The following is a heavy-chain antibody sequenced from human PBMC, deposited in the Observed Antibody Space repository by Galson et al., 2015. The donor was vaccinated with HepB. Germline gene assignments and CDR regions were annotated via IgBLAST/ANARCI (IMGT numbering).Heavy chain of an antibody. CDR1: GFTFDDYA. D-gene: IGHD1-1*01. Sequence: SLRLSCAASGFTFDDYAMHWVRQAPGKGLEWVSGISWNSGSIGYADSVKGRFTISRDNAKNSLYLQMNSLRAEDTALYYCAKDSTTGTPFESFDPWGQGTLVTVSS. CDR2: ISWNSGSI. V-gene: IGHV3-9*01. CDR3: AKDSTTGTPFESFDP. J-gene: IGHJ5*02.